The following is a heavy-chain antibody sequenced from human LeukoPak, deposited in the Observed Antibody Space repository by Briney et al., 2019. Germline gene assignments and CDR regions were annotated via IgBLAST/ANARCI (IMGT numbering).Heavy chain of an antibody. Sequence: GSSVKVSCKASGGTFSSYAISWVRQAPGQGLEWMGRIIPILGIANYAQKFQGRVTITADKSTSTAYMELSSLRSEDTAVYYCARVSMYESSGYHDFDYWGQGTQVTVSS. CDR3: ARVSMYESSGYHDFDY. CDR2: IIPILGIA. V-gene: IGHV1-69*04. D-gene: IGHD3-22*01. J-gene: IGHJ4*02. CDR1: GGTFSSYA.